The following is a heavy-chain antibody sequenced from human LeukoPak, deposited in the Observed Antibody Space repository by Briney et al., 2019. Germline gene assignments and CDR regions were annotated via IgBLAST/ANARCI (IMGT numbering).Heavy chain of an antibody. Sequence: GGSLRLSCVASGLTFSSYAMSWVRQGPGKGLEWISSISGSSNNTYYADSVKGRFTISRDNAKNSLYLQMNSLRAEDTAVYYCAELGITMIGGVWGKGTTVTISS. D-gene: IGHD3-10*02. CDR1: GLTFSSYA. J-gene: IGHJ6*04. CDR3: AELGITMIGGV. V-gene: IGHV3-23*01. CDR2: ISGSSNNT.